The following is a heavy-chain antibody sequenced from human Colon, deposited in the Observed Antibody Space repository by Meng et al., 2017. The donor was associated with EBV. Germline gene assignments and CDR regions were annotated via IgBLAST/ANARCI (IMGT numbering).Heavy chain of an antibody. Sequence: QVQLWQSRAEGKKPGSTVKVACKTSGGSFSTNTFSWVRQAPGQGLEWMGGLIAVFDKTKAAPRFQDRVTFTADESTSTAYMELSSLTFDDTAVYFCARGRRNEPLFDYWGQGTLVTVSS. V-gene: IGHV1-69*13. CDR2: LIAVFDKT. D-gene: IGHD1-14*01. J-gene: IGHJ4*02. CDR1: GGSFSTNT. CDR3: ARGRRNEPLFDY.